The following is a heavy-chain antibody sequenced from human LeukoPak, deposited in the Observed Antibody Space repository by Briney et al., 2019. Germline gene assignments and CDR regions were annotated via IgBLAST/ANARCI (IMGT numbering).Heavy chain of an antibody. Sequence: PSETLSLTRTVSGGSISSYYWSWIRQPPGKGLEWIGYIYYSGSTNYNPSLKSRVTISVDTSKNQFSLKLSSVTAADTAVYYCARVGDYGDYHFDYWGQGTLVTVSS. CDR1: GGSISSYY. CDR2: IYYSGST. J-gene: IGHJ4*02. D-gene: IGHD4-17*01. CDR3: ARVGDYGDYHFDY. V-gene: IGHV4-59*01.